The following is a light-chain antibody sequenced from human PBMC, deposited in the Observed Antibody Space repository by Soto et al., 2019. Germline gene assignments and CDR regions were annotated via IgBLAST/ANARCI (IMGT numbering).Light chain of an antibody. CDR3: TSYSRYRVLV. V-gene: IGLV2-14*01. J-gene: IGLJ3*02. CDR1: SSDIGGYKY. CDR2: EVS. Sequence: QSALTQPASVSGSLGQSITISCTGTSSDIGGYKYVSWYQQHPGKAPKLIIFEVSNRPSGVSDRFSGSNSGNTASLTISGLQAEDEADYSCTSYSRYRVLVFGGGTKLTVL.